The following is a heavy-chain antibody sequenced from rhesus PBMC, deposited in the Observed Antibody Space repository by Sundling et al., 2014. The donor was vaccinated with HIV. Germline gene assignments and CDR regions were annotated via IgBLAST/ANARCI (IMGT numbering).Heavy chain of an antibody. V-gene: IGHV4-122*02. Sequence: QVQLQESGPAVVKPSETLSLTCAVSGGSVSNTYWWYWIRQPPGKGWNGLGTSLLVGPPATTRPSRVESPISSDTSKNDFSLKVRSLTAADTATYYCARDYGVIIPYGLDSWGQGVVVTVSS. J-gene: IGHJ6*01. CDR1: GGSVSNTYW. CDR2: SLLVGPP. CDR3: ARDYGVIIPYGLDS. D-gene: IGHD3-22*01.